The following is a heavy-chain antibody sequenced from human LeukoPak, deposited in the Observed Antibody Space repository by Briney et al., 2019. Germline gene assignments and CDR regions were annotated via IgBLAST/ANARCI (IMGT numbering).Heavy chain of an antibody. CDR3: ATDITGTTRWFDP. D-gene: IGHD1-7*01. CDR1: GYTLTELS. J-gene: IGHJ5*02. CDR2: FDPEDGET. V-gene: IGHV1-24*01. Sequence: GASVKVSCKVSGYTLTELSMHWVRQAPGKGLEWMGGFDPEDGETIYAQKFQGRVTMTEDTSTDTAYMELSSLRSEDTAVYHCATDITGTTRWFDPWGQGTLVTVSS.